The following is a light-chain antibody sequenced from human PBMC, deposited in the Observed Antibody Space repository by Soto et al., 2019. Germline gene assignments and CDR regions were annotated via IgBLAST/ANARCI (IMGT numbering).Light chain of an antibody. V-gene: IGLV2-23*01. CDR3: CSYAGRSAVV. CDR1: SSDVGDYNL. CDR2: EDN. Sequence: QSVLTQPASVSGSPGQSITISCTGTSSDVGDYNLVSWYQQHPGKAPKLIIYEDNKRPSGVSNRFSGSKSGNTASLTISGLQAEDEANYHCCSYAGRSAVVFGGGTKLTVL. J-gene: IGLJ2*01.